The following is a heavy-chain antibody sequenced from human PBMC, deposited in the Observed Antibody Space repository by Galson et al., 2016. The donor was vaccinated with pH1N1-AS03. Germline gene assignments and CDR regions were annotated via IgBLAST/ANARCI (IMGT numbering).Heavy chain of an antibody. V-gene: IGHV3-21*01. Sequence: SLRLSCAASGFNFDKYTMTWVRQAPGKGLEWISSISSNSASTYYADSLKGRFTVSRDNAKNSLYLQMDSLSAEDTAVYYCAKVGGVFDWNDYNYMDVWGTGTTVTVAS. CDR2: ISSNSAST. CDR1: GFNFDKYT. CDR3: AKVGGVFDWNDYNYMDV. J-gene: IGHJ6*03. D-gene: IGHD1-1*01.